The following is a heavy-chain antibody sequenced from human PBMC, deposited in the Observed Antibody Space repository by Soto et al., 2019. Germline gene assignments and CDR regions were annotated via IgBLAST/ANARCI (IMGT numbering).Heavy chain of an antibody. V-gene: IGHV1-69*06. CDR3: ARDMRDCSSTSCAAYYYYYGMDV. J-gene: IGHJ6*02. CDR2: IIPIFGTA. CDR1: GGAFSSYA. D-gene: IGHD2-2*01. Sequence: SVKVSCKASGGAFSSYAISWVRQAPGQGLEWMGGIIPIFGTANYAQKFQGRVTITADKSTSTAYMELSSLRSEDTAVYYCARDMRDCSSTSCAAYYYYYGMDVWGQGTTVTVSS.